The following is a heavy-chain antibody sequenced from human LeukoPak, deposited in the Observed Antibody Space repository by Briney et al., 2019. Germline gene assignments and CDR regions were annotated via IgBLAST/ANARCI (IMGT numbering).Heavy chain of an antibody. CDR3: ARADYGGVHDY. CDR2: IYYSGST. CDR1: GGSISSYY. D-gene: IGHD4-23*01. Sequence: PSETLSLTCTVSGGSISSYYWSWIRQPPGKGLEWIGYIYYSGSTNYNPSLKSRVTISVDTSKNQFSLKLSSVTAADTAVYYCARADYGGVHDYWGQGTLVTVSS. V-gene: IGHV4-59*01. J-gene: IGHJ4*02.